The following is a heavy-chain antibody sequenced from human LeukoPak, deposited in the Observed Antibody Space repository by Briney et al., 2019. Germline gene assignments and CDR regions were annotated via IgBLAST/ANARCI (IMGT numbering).Heavy chain of an antibody. CDR1: GYTFTGYY. Sequence: GASVKVSCKASGYTFTGYYVHWVRQAPGQGLEWMGWISAYNGNTNYAQKLQGRVTMTTDTSTSTAYMELRSLRSDDTAVYYCARSGPLLWFGELFLLEYNWFDPWGQGTLVTVSS. J-gene: IGHJ5*02. CDR2: ISAYNGNT. V-gene: IGHV1-18*04. CDR3: ARSGPLLWFGELFLLEYNWFDP. D-gene: IGHD3-10*01.